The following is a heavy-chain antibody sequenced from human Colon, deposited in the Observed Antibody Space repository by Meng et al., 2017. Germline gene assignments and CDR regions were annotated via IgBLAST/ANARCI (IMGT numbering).Heavy chain of an antibody. J-gene: IGHJ4*02. Sequence: QVQLRQWGAGLFKPSETLSLPCAVYGGSFSNYYLAWIRQPPGKGLEWIGEIHPSGSSYYSPSLQGRVTITLDTSKNQFSLTLSSLTAADTAVYYCARGVDWAKSGNFWGQGTLVTVSS. CDR3: ARGVDWAKSGNF. CDR2: IHPSGSS. CDR1: GGSFSNYY. V-gene: IGHV4-34*01. D-gene: IGHD3-9*01.